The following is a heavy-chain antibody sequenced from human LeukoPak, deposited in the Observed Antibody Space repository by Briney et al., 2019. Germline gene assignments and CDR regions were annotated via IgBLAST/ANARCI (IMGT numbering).Heavy chain of an antibody. Sequence: ASVKVSCKASGYTFTNYDINWVRQATGQGLEWMGYMNPNSGNTGYAQKFQDRVTITSDTSISTAYMELSSLRSDDTAVYYCARCNEVTAIHTSFDPWGQGTLVTVSS. CDR1: GYTFTNYD. CDR3: ARCNEVTAIHTSFDP. D-gene: IGHD2-21*02. J-gene: IGHJ5*02. CDR2: MNPNSGNT. V-gene: IGHV1-8*03.